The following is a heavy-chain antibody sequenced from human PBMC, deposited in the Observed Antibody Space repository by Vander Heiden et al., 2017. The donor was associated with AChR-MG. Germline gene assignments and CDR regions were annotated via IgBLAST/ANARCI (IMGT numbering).Heavy chain of an antibody. Sequence: EVQLVESGGGLVQPGGSLRLSCAPSVFTFRSYWRSWVRQAPGKGLEWVANIKQDGSEKYYVDSVKGRFTISRDNAKNSLYLQMNSLRAEDTAVYYCARAVVRGVHYYYGMDVWGQGTTVTVSS. J-gene: IGHJ6*02. CDR1: VFTFRSYW. V-gene: IGHV3-7*01. CDR3: ARAVVRGVHYYYGMDV. CDR2: IKQDGSEK. D-gene: IGHD3-10*01.